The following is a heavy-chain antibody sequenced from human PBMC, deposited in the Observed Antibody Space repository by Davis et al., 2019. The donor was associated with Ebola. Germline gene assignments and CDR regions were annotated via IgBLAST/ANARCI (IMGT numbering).Heavy chain of an antibody. D-gene: IGHD5-18*01. V-gene: IGHV3-7*03. CDR2: IKQDGSEK. CDR3: ARDRGYGYFDY. J-gene: IGHJ4*02. CDR1: GFIFSSYW. Sequence: GGSLRLSCAASGFIFSSYWMSWVRQAPGKGLEWVANIKQDGSEKYYVDSVKGRFTISRDNAKNSLYLQMNSLRAEDTAVYYCARDRGYGYFDYWGQGTLVTVSS.